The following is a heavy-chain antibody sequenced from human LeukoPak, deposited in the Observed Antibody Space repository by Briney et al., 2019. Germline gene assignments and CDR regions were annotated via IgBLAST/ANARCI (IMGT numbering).Heavy chain of an antibody. D-gene: IGHD2-2*01. J-gene: IGHJ4*02. Sequence: GGSLRLSCEASGFTFRSYAMNWVRQAPGKGLEWVSSLSSTTTYIYYADSMKGRFTISRDNSKNTLYLQMNSLRAEDTAVYYCAVGYCSSTSCERGDYWGQGTLVTVSS. CDR2: LSSTTTYI. V-gene: IGHV3-21*04. CDR1: GFTFRSYA. CDR3: AVGYCSSTSCERGDY.